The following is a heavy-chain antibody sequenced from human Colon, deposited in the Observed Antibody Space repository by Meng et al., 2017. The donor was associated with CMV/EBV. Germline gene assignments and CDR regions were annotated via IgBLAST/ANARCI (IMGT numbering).Heavy chain of an antibody. D-gene: IGHD3-10*01. CDR1: GFTFSNFA. V-gene: IGHV3-23*01. CDR2: ITVGGST. CDR3: VKDAPSRFGTNPSGY. Sequence: ACGFTFSNFAMNWVRQAPGKRLEWVSGITVGGSTYYAGSVKGRFTISRDNSRNTLHLQMKSLRAEDTAIYYCVKDAPSRFGTNPSGYWGQGTLVTVSS. J-gene: IGHJ4*02.